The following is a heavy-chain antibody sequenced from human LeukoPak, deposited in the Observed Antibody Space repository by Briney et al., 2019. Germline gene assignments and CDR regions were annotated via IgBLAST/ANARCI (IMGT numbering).Heavy chain of an antibody. CDR2: IYTSGNS. J-gene: IGHJ4*02. V-gene: IGHV4-4*07. Sequence: SETLSLTCNVSGGSISSYYWSWIRQPAGQGLEWIGRIYTSGNSNYNPSLKSRVTMSVDTSKNQFSLKLTSVTAADTAVYYCARDQYYYDSSAYLFDYWGQGTLVTVSS. D-gene: IGHD3-22*01. CDR1: GGSISSYY. CDR3: ARDQYYYDSSAYLFDY.